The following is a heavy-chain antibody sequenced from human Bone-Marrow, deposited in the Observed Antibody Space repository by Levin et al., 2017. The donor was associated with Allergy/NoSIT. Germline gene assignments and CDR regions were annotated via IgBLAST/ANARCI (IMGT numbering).Heavy chain of an antibody. Sequence: SCTVSGGSISSYYWSWIRQPPGKGLEWIGYIYYSGSTNYNPSLKSRVTISVDTSKNQFSLKLSPVTAADTAVYYCARDGTSNGSRVAVAGGVNYYYGMDGWGQGTTVTV. CDR3: ARDGTSNGSRVAVAGGVNYYYGMDG. CDR1: GGSISSYY. J-gene: IGHJ6*02. V-gene: IGHV4-59*01. D-gene: IGHD6-19*01. CDR2: IYYSGST.